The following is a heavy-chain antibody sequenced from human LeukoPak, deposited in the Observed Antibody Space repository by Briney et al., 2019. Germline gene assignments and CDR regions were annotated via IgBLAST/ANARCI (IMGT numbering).Heavy chain of an antibody. CDR1: GFTLRRDA. CDR3: ANGGAAMPRFDY. Sequence: GGSLRLSCAVSGFTLRRDAMSWVRQAPGKGLEWVSYISGSGSSKYYADSVKGRFTVSRDKSKNTLYLQMSNLRPEDTAVYYCANGGAAMPRFDYWGQGTFVTVS. D-gene: IGHD2-2*01. J-gene: IGHJ4*02. V-gene: IGHV3-23*01. CDR2: ISGSGSSK.